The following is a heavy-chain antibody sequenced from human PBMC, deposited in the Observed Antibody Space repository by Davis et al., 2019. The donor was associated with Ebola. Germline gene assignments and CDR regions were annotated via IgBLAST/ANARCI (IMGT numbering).Heavy chain of an antibody. J-gene: IGHJ4*02. Sequence: MPSETLSLTCAVYGGSFSGYYWSWIRQPPGKGLEWIGEINHSGSTNYNPSLKSRVTISVDTSKDQFSLKLSSVTAADTAVYYCARRIVATIPYFDYWGQGTLVTVSS. V-gene: IGHV4-34*01. D-gene: IGHD5-12*01. CDR2: INHSGST. CDR1: GGSFSGYY. CDR3: ARRIVATIPYFDY.